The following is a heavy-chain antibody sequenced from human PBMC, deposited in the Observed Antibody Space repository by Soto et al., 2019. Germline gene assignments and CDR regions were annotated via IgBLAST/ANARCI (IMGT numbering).Heavy chain of an antibody. J-gene: IGHJ6*02. Sequence: PSETLSLTCTVSGGSISSYYWSWIRQPPGKGLEWIGYIYYSGSTNYNPSLKSRVTISVDTSKNQFSLKLSSVTAADTAVYYCAREDCSSTSCYDINGMDFWGQGTTVTVSS. V-gene: IGHV4-59*01. CDR2: IYYSGST. CDR1: GGSISSYY. D-gene: IGHD2-2*01. CDR3: AREDCSSTSCYDINGMDF.